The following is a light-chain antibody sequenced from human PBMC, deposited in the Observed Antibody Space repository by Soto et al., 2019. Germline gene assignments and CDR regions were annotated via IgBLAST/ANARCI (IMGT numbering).Light chain of an antibody. CDR2: DNS. Sequence: QSVLTQPPSLSGAPGQRVTISCTGSRSNIGAGYDVHWSQHLPGTAPKVLIFDNSNRPSCVPDRFSGSKSGSSASLAITGVQTENEADDYCHSYDVSLRGPAFGGGTKLTVL. J-gene: IGLJ2*01. CDR3: HSYDVSLRGPA. CDR1: RSNIGAGYD. V-gene: IGLV1-40*01.